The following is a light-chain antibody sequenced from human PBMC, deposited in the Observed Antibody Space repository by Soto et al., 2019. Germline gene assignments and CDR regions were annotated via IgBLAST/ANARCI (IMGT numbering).Light chain of an antibody. CDR2: DVT. J-gene: IGLJ1*01. V-gene: IGLV2-14*01. Sequence: QSVLTQPAPVSGSPGQSITISCTGTSNDIATYNFVSWYQQHPGKAPKLLIYDVTNRPSGVSDRFSGSKSGSTASLTISGLQAEDEAAYYCNSYTTNTSFVFGTGTKVTVL. CDR3: NSYTTNTSFV. CDR1: SNDIATYNF.